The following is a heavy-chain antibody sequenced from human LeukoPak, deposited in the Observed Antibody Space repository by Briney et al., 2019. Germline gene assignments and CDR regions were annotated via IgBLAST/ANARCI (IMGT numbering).Heavy chain of an antibody. CDR2: IIPIFGTA. Sequence: SVKVSCKASGGTFSSYAISWVRQAPGQGLGWMGGIIPIFGTANYAQKFQGRVTITADKSTSTAYMELSSLRSEDTAVYYCARGYPSGQLVGYWGQGTLVTVSS. D-gene: IGHD6-6*01. CDR3: ARGYPSGQLVGY. V-gene: IGHV1-69*06. CDR1: GGTFSSYA. J-gene: IGHJ4*02.